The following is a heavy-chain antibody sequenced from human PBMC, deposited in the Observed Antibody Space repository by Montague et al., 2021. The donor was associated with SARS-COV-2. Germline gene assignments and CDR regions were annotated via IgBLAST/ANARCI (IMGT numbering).Heavy chain of an antibody. CDR1: DGSTSNYY. Sequence: SETLSLTCSVSDGSTSNYYWTWIRQSPGKGLQWIGYIFYTGSKKFNPSLKTRVSMSLDASKNHFSLRLSAVTAADTARYYCARAQNICFIANCVNYFDLWGLGALVTVSS. D-gene: IGHD2-15*01. V-gene: IGHV4-59*01. CDR2: IFYTGSK. J-gene: IGHJ4*02. CDR3: ARAQNICFIANCVNYFDL.